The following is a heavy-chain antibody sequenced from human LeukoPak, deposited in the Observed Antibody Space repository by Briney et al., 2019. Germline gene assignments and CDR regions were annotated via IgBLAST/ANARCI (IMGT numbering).Heavy chain of an antibody. D-gene: IGHD5-24*01. CDR3: ARASRDGYNQNFDY. Sequence: GESLKISFKGLGXSFSSYCNAWVRQRHGKGLEWMGIIYPGGSETRYDPSFQGPVTISADSSTSTAYLQWSSLRASDTAMYYCARASRDGYNQNFDYWGQGTVVTVSS. CDR2: IYPGGSET. CDR1: GXSFSSYC. J-gene: IGHJ4*02. V-gene: IGHV5-51*01.